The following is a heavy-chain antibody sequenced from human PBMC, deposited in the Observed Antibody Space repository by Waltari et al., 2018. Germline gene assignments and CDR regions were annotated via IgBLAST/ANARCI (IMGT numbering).Heavy chain of an antibody. J-gene: IGHJ4*02. CDR3: VRALTTPNDC. CDR1: GFTFSTYG. D-gene: IGHD1-1*01. CDR2: MSGCGSDL. V-gene: IGHV3-21*03. Sequence: EVQLVESGGGLVKPGESLRLSCAASGFTFSTYGMNWVRQAPGKVLEWVSFMSGCGSDLYYLDSVKGRFTISRDNDKNTLYLQMDSLTADDTAVYYCVRALTTPNDCWGQGTLVTVSS.